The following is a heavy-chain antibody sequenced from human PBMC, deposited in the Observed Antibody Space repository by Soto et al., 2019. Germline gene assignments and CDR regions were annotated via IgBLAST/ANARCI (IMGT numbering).Heavy chain of an antibody. V-gene: IGHV4-59*01. CDR2: IYNGGSP. CDR1: GDSISTAY. J-gene: IGHJ6*04. Sequence: QVQLQESGPGLVKPSETLSLTCTVSGDSISTAYWSWIRQPPGKRLEYIGFIYNGGSPNYNPSLESRVTLPPDTSQKQFSLNLSSVTAADTAVYYIARGEWFLRGYGMDVWGRGTTVTVSA. D-gene: IGHD3-3*01. CDR3: ARGEWFLRGYGMDV.